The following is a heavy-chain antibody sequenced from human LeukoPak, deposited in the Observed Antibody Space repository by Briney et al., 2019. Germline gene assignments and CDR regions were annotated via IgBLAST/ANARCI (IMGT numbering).Heavy chain of an antibody. D-gene: IGHD3-16*01. CDR3: ANVGDPFSGYLDD. J-gene: IGHJ6*03. V-gene: IGHV3-30*02. Sequence: GGSLRLSCATSGFTFSRFGMQWVRQAPGKGLEWVAVIHNDGTFGQYVDSVKGRFTISKDNSQNILYLQMDNLRDDDTAVYYCANVGDPFSGYLDDWGKGTTVIVSS. CDR2: IHNDGTFG. CDR1: GFTFSRFG.